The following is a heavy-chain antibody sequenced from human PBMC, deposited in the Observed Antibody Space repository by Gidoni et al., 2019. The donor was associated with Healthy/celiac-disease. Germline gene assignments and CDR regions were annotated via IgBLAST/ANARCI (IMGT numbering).Heavy chain of an antibody. J-gene: IGHJ6*02. CDR2: INPSGGST. CDR1: GYTFPRYY. Sequence: QVQLVQSGAEVKKPGASVKVSCKASGYTFPRYYMHWVRQAPGQGLEWMGIINPSGGSTSYAQKFQGRVTMTRDTSTSTVYMELSSLRSEDTAVYYCASSSSWYGDYYYYGMDVWGQGTTVTVSS. CDR3: ASSSSWYGDYYYYGMDV. D-gene: IGHD6-13*01. V-gene: IGHV1-46*03.